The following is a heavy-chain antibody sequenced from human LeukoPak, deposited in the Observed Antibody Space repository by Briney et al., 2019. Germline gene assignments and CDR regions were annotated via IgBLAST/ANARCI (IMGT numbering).Heavy chain of an antibody. D-gene: IGHD3-16*01. CDR3: LALIGKLETQSYWFDP. CDR2: INPNSGGT. Sequence: ASVKVSCKASGYTFTGYYMHWVRQAPGQGLEWMGWINPNSGGTNYAQKFQGRVTMTRDTSISTAYMELSRLRSDDTAVYYCLALIGKLETQSYWFDPWGQGTLVTVSS. V-gene: IGHV1-2*02. J-gene: IGHJ5*02. CDR1: GYTFTGYY.